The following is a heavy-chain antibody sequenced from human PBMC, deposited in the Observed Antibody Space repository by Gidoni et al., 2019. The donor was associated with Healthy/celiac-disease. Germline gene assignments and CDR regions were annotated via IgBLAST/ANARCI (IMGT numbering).Heavy chain of an antibody. CDR2: IYYSGST. CDR3: ARRPDLTDAFDI. CDR1: GGSISSSSYY. Sequence: QLQLQESGPGLVKPSENMSLNCSASGGSISSSSYYWGWIRQHPGKGLEWIGSIYYSGSTYYNPSLKSRVTISVDTSKNQFSLKLSSVTAADTAVYYCARRPDLTDAFDIWGQGTMVTVSS. V-gene: IGHV4-39*01. J-gene: IGHJ3*02.